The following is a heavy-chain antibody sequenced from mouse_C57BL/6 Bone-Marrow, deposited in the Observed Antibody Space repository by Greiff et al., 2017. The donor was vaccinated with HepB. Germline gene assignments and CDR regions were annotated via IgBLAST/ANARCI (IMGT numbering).Heavy chain of an antibody. CDR1: GFTFSDYG. V-gene: IGHV5-17*01. CDR2: ISSGSSTI. CDR3: ARKGSSYVFYFDY. D-gene: IGHD1-1*01. Sequence: EVKLVESGGGLVKPGGSLKLSCAASGFTFSDYGMHWVRQAPEKGLEWVAYISSGSSTIYYADTVKGRFTIARDNAKNTLFLQMTSLRSEDTALCYCARKGSSYVFYFDYWGQGTTLTVSS. J-gene: IGHJ2*01.